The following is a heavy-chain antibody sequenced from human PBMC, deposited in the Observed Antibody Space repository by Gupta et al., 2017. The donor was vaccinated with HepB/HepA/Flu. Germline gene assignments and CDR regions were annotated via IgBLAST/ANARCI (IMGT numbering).Heavy chain of an antibody. CDR2: IYYSGTT. J-gene: IGHJ4*02. CDR1: GGSISSSNHY. Sequence: QLQESGPGLVKPSETLSLTCTVSGGSISSSNHYWGWIRQPPGKGLEWIGSIYYSGTTYFNPSLKSRVTVSVGTSKNQFSLKLSSVTAADTAVYYCARHNFWSGYYRPNFDYGGQGTLVTVSS. CDR3: ARHNFWSGYYRPNFDY. D-gene: IGHD3-3*01. V-gene: IGHV4-39*01.